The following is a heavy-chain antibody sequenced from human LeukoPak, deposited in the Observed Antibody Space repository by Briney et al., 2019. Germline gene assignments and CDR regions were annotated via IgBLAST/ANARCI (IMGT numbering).Heavy chain of an antibody. Sequence: SETLSLTCTVPGASISNSNYYWGWIRQPPGKGLEWIGNIYYSGSTYYNPSLKSRVTISVDTSKNQFSLKLSSVTAADTAVYYCASLLNGGVAHWFDPWGQGTLVTVSS. CDR1: GASISNSNYY. V-gene: IGHV4-39*01. D-gene: IGHD7-27*01. CDR3: ASLLNGGVAHWFDP. CDR2: IYYSGST. J-gene: IGHJ5*02.